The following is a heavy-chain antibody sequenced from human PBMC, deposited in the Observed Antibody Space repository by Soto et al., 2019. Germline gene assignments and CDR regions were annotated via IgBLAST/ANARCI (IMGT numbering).Heavy chain of an antibody. V-gene: IGHV3-33*01. CDR2: IWYDGNNK. CDR1: RFTFSSYG. Sequence: GESLRPACAASRFTFSSYGMHWGRQAPGKGLEWVAVIWYDGNNKYYADSVKGRFTISRDNSKNTLYVQMTSLRAEDTAIYYCARGLHSLFDYWGQGTLVTVSS. CDR3: ARGLHSLFDY. J-gene: IGHJ4*02. D-gene: IGHD2-21*01.